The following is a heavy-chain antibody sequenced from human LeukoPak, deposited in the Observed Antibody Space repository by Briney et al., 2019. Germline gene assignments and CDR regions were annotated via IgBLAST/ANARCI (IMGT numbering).Heavy chain of an antibody. CDR2: IIPIFGTA. D-gene: IGHD6-13*01. CDR1: GGTFSSYA. V-gene: IGHV1-69*05. Sequence: SVKVSCKASGGTFSSYAISWVRQAPGQGLEWMGRIIPIFGTANYAQKFQGRVTITTDESTSTAYMELSSLRSEDTAVYYCASDLLGSSSWYAWWFDPWGQGTLVTVSS. J-gene: IGHJ5*02. CDR3: ASDLLGSSSWYAWWFDP.